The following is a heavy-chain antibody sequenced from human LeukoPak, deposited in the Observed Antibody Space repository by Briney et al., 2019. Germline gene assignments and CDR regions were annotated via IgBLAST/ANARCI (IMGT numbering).Heavy chain of an antibody. D-gene: IGHD6-19*01. Sequence: GGSLRLSCAASGFTLSSYWMHWVRHAPGKGLVWVSRINGDGSSTPYANSVKGRFTISRDNAKNTLYLQMHSLRADDTAVYYCARGSTSGWPDYFDYWGQGSVVTVSS. CDR3: ARGSTSGWPDYFDY. V-gene: IGHV3-74*01. CDR1: GFTLSSYW. CDR2: INGDGSST. J-gene: IGHJ4*02.